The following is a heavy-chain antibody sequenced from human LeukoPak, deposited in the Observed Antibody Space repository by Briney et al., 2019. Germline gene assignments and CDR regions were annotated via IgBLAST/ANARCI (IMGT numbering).Heavy chain of an antibody. CDR2: ISDNGAVT. CDR1: GFSFSMYS. V-gene: IGHV3-23*01. Sequence: PGGSLRLSCAASGFSFSMYSMSWIRQAPGKGLEWVSVISDNGAVTFYGDSVKGRFTISRDNSKNTLYLQMNSLRAEDTAVYYCAKDHLVVVPAASYMDVWGKGTTVTVSS. CDR3: AKDHLVVVPAASYMDV. D-gene: IGHD2-2*01. J-gene: IGHJ6*03.